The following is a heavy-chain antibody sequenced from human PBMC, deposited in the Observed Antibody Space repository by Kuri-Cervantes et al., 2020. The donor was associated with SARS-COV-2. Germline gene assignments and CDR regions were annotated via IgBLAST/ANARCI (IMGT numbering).Heavy chain of an antibody. J-gene: IGHJ6*03. CDR2: ISSSSSTI. V-gene: IGHV3-48*01. CDR3: AGDHYYYYYMDV. Sequence: GGSLRLSCAASGFTFSSYSMNWVRQAPGKGLEWVSYISSSSSTIYYADSVKGRSTISRDNAKNSLYLQMNSLRAEDTAVYYCAGDHYYYYYMDVWGKGTTVTVSS. CDR1: GFTFSSYS. D-gene: IGHD3-10*01.